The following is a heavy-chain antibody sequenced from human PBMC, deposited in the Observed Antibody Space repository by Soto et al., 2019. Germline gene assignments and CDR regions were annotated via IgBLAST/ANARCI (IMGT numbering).Heavy chain of an antibody. J-gene: IGHJ5*02. CDR3: AGLLDYYDSSGYYYGSRGDNWFDP. V-gene: IGHV4-59*08. CDR2: IYYSGST. D-gene: IGHD3-22*01. CDR1: DAYIGSYY. Sequence: AKTLSQARFVSDAYIGSYYRRWIRQSPGKGLAWSGYIYYSGSTNYNPSLKSRVTISVDTSKNQFSLKLSSVTAADTAVYYCAGLLDYYDSSGYYYGSRGDNWFDPWGQGTLVTVS.